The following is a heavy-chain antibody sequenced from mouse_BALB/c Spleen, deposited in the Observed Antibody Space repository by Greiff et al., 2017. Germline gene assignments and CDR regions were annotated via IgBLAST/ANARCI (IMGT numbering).Heavy chain of an antibody. CDR3: ARRGDGNWYFDV. CDR1: GYTFTSYV. V-gene: IGHV1-14*01. CDR2: INPYNDGT. Sequence: EVKLQESGPELVKPGASVKMSCKASGYTFTSYVMHWVKQKPGQGLEWIGYINPYNDGTKYNEKFKGKATLTSDKSSSTAYMELSSLTSEDSAVYYCARRGDGNWYFDVWGAGTTVTVSS. J-gene: IGHJ1*01.